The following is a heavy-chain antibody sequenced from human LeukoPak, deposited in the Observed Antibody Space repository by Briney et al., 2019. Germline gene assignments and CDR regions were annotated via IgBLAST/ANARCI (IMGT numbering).Heavy chain of an antibody. CDR2: IYWDDDK. D-gene: IGHD3-22*01. J-gene: IGHJ3*02. V-gene: IGHV2-5*02. Sequence: GSGPTLVNPTQTLTLTCTFSGFSLSSTGVGVGWIRQPPGKALEWLALIYWDDDKRYSPSLKSRLTITKDTSKNQVVLTMTNMDPVDTGTYYCAHTSIITGAFDIWGQGTMVTVSS. CDR1: GFSLSSTGVG. CDR3: AHTSIITGAFDI.